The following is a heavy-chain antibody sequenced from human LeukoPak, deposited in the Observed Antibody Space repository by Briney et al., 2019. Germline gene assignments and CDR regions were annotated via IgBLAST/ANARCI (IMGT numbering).Heavy chain of an antibody. J-gene: IGHJ4*02. CDR3: ARDRGYDTPRFGY. V-gene: IGHV3-48*01. D-gene: IGHD3-22*01. Sequence: GGSLRLSCAVSGLTFSSHSMNWVRQAPGKGLEWLSHISSSSSTIYYADSVKGRFTMSRDNAKNSLYLQMNSLRSEDTAVYYCARDRGYDTPRFGYWGQGTLVTVSS. CDR2: ISSSSSTI. CDR1: GLTFSSHS.